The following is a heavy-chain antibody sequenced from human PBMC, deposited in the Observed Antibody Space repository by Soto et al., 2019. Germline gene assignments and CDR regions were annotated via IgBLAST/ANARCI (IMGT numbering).Heavy chain of an antibody. V-gene: IGHV4-59*01. J-gene: IGHJ4*02. CDR2: IYYSGST. Sequence: SETLSLTWTVSGGSISSYCWSWIRQPPGKGLEWIGYIYYSGSTNYNPSLKSRVTISVDTSKNQFSLKLSSVTAADTAVYYCAREPLGSAYGSGPFDYWGQGTLVTVSS. D-gene: IGHD3-10*01. CDR3: AREPLGSAYGSGPFDY. CDR1: GGSISSYC.